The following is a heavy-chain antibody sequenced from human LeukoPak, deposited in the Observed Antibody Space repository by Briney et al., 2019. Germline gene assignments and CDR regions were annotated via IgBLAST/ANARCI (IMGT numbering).Heavy chain of an antibody. V-gene: IGHV1-18*01. D-gene: IGHD1-26*01. CDR3: ARVDRVGASRGCDY. Sequence: GAAVTVSCKASGYTFTSYGMSWVGQAPGEGLEWMGWISAYNGNTKYAQKLQGRVTMTTATSTSTAYMELRSLRSDDTAVYYCARVDRVGASRGCDYWGQGTLVTVSS. CDR1: GYTFTSYG. J-gene: IGHJ4*02. CDR2: ISAYNGNT.